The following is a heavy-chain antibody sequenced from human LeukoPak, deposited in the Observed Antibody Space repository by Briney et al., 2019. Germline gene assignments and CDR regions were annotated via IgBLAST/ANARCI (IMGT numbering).Heavy chain of an antibody. CDR1: GYTFTSYD. CDR2: MNPNSGNT. D-gene: IGHD2-2*01. CDR3: ARIDIVVVPAAIGYYYYHYMDV. Sequence: ASVKVSCKASGYTFTSYDINWVRQATGQGLEWMGWMNPNSGNTGYAQKFQGRVTMTRNTSISTAYMELSSLRSEDTAVYYCARIDIVVVPAAIGYYYYHYMDVWGKGTTVTVSS. V-gene: IGHV1-8*01. J-gene: IGHJ6*03.